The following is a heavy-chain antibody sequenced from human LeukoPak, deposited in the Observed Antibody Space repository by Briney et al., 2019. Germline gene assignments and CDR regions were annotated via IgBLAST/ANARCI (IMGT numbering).Heavy chain of an antibody. J-gene: IGHJ4*02. CDR1: RLTLSNYG. CDR3: AKDRSRYCSSTSCHPGSFDY. V-gene: IGHV3-30*18. D-gene: IGHD2-2*01. Sequence: PGGSLRLSCAAYRLTLSNYGMHWVRQAPGKGREWEAAIPYDGNNKYYTDAVKGRFTISRDNFKNTLYLQMNSLRAECTAVYYCAKDRSRYCSSTSCHPGSFDYWGQGTLVTVSS. CDR2: IPYDGNNK.